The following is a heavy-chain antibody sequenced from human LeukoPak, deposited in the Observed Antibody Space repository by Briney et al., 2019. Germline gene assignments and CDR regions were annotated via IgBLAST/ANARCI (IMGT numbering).Heavy chain of an antibody. V-gene: IGHV3-30-3*01. J-gene: IGHJ4*02. CDR3: ARDCVINDFWSGYCDY. D-gene: IGHD3-3*01. CDR1: GGSISSSN. Sequence: LSLTCAVSGGSISSSNWWSWVRQPPGKGLEWVAVISYDGNSKFYADSVRGRFTISRDNSKSTLYLQMNSLRAEDTAMYYCARDCVINDFWSGYCDYWGQGALVTVSS. CDR2: ISYDGNSK.